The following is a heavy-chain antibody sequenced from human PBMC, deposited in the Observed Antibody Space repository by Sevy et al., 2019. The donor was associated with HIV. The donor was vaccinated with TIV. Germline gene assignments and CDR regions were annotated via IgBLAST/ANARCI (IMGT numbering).Heavy chain of an antibody. J-gene: IGHJ4*02. Sequence: GGSLRLSCAASGFTFSSYVMHWVRQAPGKGLEWVALIWYDGTIKYYADSVKGRFTISRDNSKDPLFLQMNSLTPEDTAVYYCALGGGYCGGDCYSFDYWGQGALVTVSS. D-gene: IGHD2-21*02. CDR1: GFTFSSYV. CDR2: IWYDGTIK. V-gene: IGHV3-30*02. CDR3: ALGGGYCGGDCYSFDY.